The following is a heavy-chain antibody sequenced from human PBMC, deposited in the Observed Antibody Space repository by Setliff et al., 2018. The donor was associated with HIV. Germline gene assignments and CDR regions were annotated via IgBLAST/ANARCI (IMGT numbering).Heavy chain of an antibody. CDR3: AREDYYDSY. CDR2: IYHSGST. Sequence: SETLSLTCTVSGGSISSGYYWGWIRQPPGKGLEWIGSIYHSGSTYYNPSLKSRVTISVDTSKNQFSLKLSSVTAADTAVYYCAREDYYDSYWGQGTLVTVSS. V-gene: IGHV4-38-2*02. CDR1: GGSISSGYY. D-gene: IGHD3-22*01. J-gene: IGHJ4*02.